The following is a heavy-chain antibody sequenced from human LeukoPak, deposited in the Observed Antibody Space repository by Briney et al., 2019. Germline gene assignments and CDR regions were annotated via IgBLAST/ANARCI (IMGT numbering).Heavy chain of an antibody. Sequence: GGSLRLSCAASGFTFSSYWMHWVRQAPGKGLVWVSRINSDGSSTSYADSVKGRFTISRDNAKNTLYLQMNSLRAEDTAVYYCAKEARGSSWYYFDYWGQGTLVTVPS. CDR2: INSDGSST. CDR1: GFTFSSYW. J-gene: IGHJ4*02. CDR3: AKEARGSSWYYFDY. D-gene: IGHD6-13*01. V-gene: IGHV3-74*01.